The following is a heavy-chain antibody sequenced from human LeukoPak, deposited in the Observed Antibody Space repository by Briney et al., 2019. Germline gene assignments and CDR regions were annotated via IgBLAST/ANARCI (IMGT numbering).Heavy chain of an antibody. CDR1: GFTFSSYS. Sequence: GGSLRLSCAASGFTFSSYSMNWVRQAPGKGLEWVSSISSSSSYIYYADSVKGRFTISRDNAKNSLYLQMNSLRAEDTAVYYCARDSRIVVEGGFVLWGRGTLVTVSS. CDR3: ARDSRIVVEGGFVL. CDR2: ISSSSSYI. V-gene: IGHV3-21*01. D-gene: IGHD3-22*01. J-gene: IGHJ2*01.